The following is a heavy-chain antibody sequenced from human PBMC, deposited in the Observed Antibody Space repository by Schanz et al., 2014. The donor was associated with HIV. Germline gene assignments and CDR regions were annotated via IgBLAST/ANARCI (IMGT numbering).Heavy chain of an antibody. J-gene: IGHJ4*02. V-gene: IGHV3-23*04. D-gene: IGHD3-22*01. CDR1: GFNFNNYA. CDR2: ISESGGRT. Sequence: DVQLVESGGSLVQPGGSLRLSCAASGFNFNNYAMTWVRQAPGKGLEWVSSISESGGRTYYADSVNGRFTISRDNSKNTLYLQMTTLRIDDTAVYYCAKPEYDSSGNSQSHFDYWGQGTLVTVSS. CDR3: AKPEYDSSGNSQSHFDY.